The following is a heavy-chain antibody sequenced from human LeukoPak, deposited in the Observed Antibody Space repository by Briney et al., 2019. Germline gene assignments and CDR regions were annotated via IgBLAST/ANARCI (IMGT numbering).Heavy chain of an antibody. V-gene: IGHV3-23*01. Sequence: PGGSLRLSCAASGFTFSSFAMRWVRQARGKGLEWVSDINGSGSKTYYADSVKGRFTVSRDNSKNTVYLQMNSLRAEDTAVYYCARGVWVDDYGINWFDPWGQGTLVTVSS. J-gene: IGHJ5*02. D-gene: IGHD4-17*01. CDR2: INGSGSKT. CDR3: ARGVWVDDYGINWFDP. CDR1: GFTFSSFA.